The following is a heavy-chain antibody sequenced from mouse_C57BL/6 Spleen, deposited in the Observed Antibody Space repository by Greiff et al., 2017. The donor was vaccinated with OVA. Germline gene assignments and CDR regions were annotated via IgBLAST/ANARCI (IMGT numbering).Heavy chain of an antibody. CDR2: INPSNGGT. Sequence: VQLQQSGTELVKPGASVKLSCKASGYTFTSYWMHWVKQRPGQGLEWIGNINPSNGGTNYNEKFKSKATLTVDKSSSTAYMQLSSLTSEDSAVYYCASTGYYDGSSYAMDDWGQGTSVTVSS. J-gene: IGHJ4*01. CDR1: GYTFTSYW. D-gene: IGHD1-1*01. CDR3: ASTGYYDGSSYAMDD. V-gene: IGHV1-53*01.